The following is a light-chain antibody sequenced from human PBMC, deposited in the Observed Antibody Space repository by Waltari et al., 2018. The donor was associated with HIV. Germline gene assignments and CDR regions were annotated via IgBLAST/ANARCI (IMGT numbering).Light chain of an antibody. V-gene: IGKV4-1*01. CDR3: QQYYSTPVT. J-gene: IGKJ4*01. CDR1: QSVLYSSNNKNY. Sequence: DIVMTQSPDSLVVSLGERATINCKSSQSVLYSSNNKNYLAWYQQKPGQPPKLLIYWASTRESGVPDRFSGSGSGTDFTLTISSLQAEDVAVYYCQQYYSTPVTFGGGTKVEIK. CDR2: WAS.